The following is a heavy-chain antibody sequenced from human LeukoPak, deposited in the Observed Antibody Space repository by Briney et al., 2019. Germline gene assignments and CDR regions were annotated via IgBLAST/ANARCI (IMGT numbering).Heavy chain of an antibody. J-gene: IGHJ5*02. CDR3: ARDLPSYYFDSGNMFDP. V-gene: IGHV4-4*07. Sequence: SETLSLTCTVSGGSISNFYWSWIRQPAGKGLEWIGRIYSSGRTNYNSSLKSRVAMSIGTSNNQSSLKLSSVTAVDTAVYYCARDLPSYYFDSGNMFDPWGQGTLVTVSS. CDR2: IYSSGRT. D-gene: IGHD3-10*01. CDR1: GGSISNFY.